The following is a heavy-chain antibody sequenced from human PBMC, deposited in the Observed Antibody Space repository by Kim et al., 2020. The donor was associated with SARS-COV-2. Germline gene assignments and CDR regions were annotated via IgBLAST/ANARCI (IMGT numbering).Heavy chain of an antibody. Sequence: SETLSLTCAVYGGSFSGYYWSWIRQPPGKGLEWIGEINHSGSTNYNPSLKSRVTISVDTSKNQFSLKLSSVTAADTAVYYCARCHYGSGSYYNYWGQGTLVTVSS. J-gene: IGHJ4*02. V-gene: IGHV4-34*01. CDR2: INHSGST. CDR3: ARCHYGSGSYYNY. D-gene: IGHD3-10*01. CDR1: GGSFSGYY.